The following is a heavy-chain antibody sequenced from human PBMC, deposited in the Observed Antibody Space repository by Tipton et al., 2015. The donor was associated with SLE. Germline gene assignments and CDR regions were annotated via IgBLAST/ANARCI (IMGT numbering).Heavy chain of an antibody. V-gene: IGHV4-31*03. Sequence: LRLSCNVSGVSITSGGYYWTWIRQRPGTGPEWIGTVYFNVRMYYNLSLKSRMTMSLDTSKNQLSLKLSSMTAADTAVYFCARAGGNSLALHVWGQGTMVTVSS. D-gene: IGHD4-23*01. CDR3: ARAGGNSLALHV. CDR2: VYFNVRM. CDR1: GVSITSGGYY. J-gene: IGHJ3*01.